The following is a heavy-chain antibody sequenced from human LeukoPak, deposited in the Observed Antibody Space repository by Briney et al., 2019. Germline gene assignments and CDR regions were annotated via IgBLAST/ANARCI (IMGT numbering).Heavy chain of an antibody. CDR1: GGSFSGYY. J-gene: IGHJ2*01. Sequence: SETLSLTCAVYGGSFSGYYWSWIRQPPGKGLEWIGEINHSGSTNYNPSLKSRVTISVDTSKNQFSLKLSSVTAADTAVYYCARLVVPAARRCYWYFDLWGRGTLVTVSS. CDR3: ARLVVPAARRCYWYFDL. CDR2: INHSGST. V-gene: IGHV4-34*01. D-gene: IGHD2-2*01.